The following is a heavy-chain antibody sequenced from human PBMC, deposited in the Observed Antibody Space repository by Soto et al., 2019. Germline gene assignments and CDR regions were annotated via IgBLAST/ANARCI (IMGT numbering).Heavy chain of an antibody. Sequence: PGGSLRLSCEVSGFTFSTHGMHWVRQAPGKGLEWVAGTSYDGTNKYYARSVQGRFTISRENSMKTLYLQMNSLRTEDTAVYYCAKDLSGARWYYDALDVWGQGTTVTVPS. J-gene: IGHJ6*02. V-gene: IGHV3-30*18. CDR3: AKDLSGARWYYDALDV. CDR2: TSYDGTNK. D-gene: IGHD2-15*01. CDR1: GFTFSTHG.